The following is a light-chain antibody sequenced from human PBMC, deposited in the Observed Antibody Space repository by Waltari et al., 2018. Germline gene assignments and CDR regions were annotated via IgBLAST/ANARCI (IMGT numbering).Light chain of an antibody. Sequence: EIVLTQSPGTLSLSPGERATLSCRASQTVRTTYLAWYQQKPGQAPTLLIYGASSRATGLPDRFSGSGSGTDFALTISSLEPDDFAVYYCQQYDISPLTFGGGTKVEIK. J-gene: IGKJ4*01. CDR2: GAS. CDR1: QTVRTTY. V-gene: IGKV3-20*01. CDR3: QQYDISPLT.